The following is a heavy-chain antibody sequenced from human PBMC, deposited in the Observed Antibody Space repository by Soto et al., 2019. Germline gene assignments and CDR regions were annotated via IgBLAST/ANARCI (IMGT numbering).Heavy chain of an antibody. Sequence: ASVKVFCKASGYTFNGYAMHWVRQAPGQRLEWMGWINAGNGNTKYSQRFQGRVTITRDTSASTAYMELSSLRSEDTAVYYCARSSVVLPAQCYWGRGTLVTVAS. J-gene: IGHJ4*01. CDR3: ARSSVVLPAQCY. CDR2: INAGNGNT. D-gene: IGHD3-22*01. V-gene: IGHV1-3*01. CDR1: GYTFNGYA.